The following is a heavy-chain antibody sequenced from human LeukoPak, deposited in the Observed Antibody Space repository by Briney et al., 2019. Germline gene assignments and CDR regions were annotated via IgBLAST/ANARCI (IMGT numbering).Heavy chain of an antibody. CDR1: GYTFTSYG. J-gene: IGHJ4*02. Sequence: GASVKVSCKASGYTFTSYGISWVRQAPGQGLEWMGWISAYNGNTNYAQKLQGRVTMTTDTSTSTAYVELRSLRSDDTAVYYCGRVPPDYYDSSGYSEGLDYWGQGTLVTVSS. V-gene: IGHV1-18*01. CDR2: ISAYNGNT. CDR3: GRVPPDYYDSSGYSEGLDY. D-gene: IGHD3-22*01.